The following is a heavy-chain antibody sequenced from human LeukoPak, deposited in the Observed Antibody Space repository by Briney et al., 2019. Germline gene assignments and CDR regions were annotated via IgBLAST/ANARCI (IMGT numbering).Heavy chain of an antibody. CDR3: GGYTLVYSDAWGSYWGMDV. CDR2: ISAYNGNT. J-gene: IGHJ6*01. V-gene: IGHV1-18*04. CDR1: GDSFTGDG. D-gene: IGHD5-18*01. Sequence: ASVKDSCKQSGDSFTGDGICTGCQAPGQGLEWMGWISAYNGNTNYAQNLQDRVFMNTDTSTSTAYMELRSLRSDDTAVYYCGGYTLVYSDAWGSYWGMDVWGQVATV.